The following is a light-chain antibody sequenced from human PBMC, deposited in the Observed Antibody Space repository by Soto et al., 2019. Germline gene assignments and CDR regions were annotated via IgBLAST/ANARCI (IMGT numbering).Light chain of an antibody. J-gene: IGKJ4*01. V-gene: IGKV1-9*01. Sequence: DIQLTQSPSFLSASVGDRITITCRASQGISSNLAWYQQKPGKAPKLLISAASSLQSGVPSRFSGSGSGTEFTLTISCLQPEDFAIYYCQQLNDYPLTFGGGTPLEIK. CDR2: AAS. CDR3: QQLNDYPLT. CDR1: QGISSN.